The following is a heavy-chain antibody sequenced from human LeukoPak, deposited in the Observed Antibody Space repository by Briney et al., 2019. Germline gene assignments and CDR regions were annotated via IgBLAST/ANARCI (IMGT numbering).Heavy chain of an antibody. D-gene: IGHD5-18*01. CDR1: AGSISIYY. CDR2: IYYTGST. V-gene: IGHV4-59*01. CDR3: AREYNYGTYYFGY. J-gene: IGHJ4*02. Sequence: SETLSLTCTVSAGSISIYYWSWIRQPPGKGLEWIGYIYYTGSTSYNPSLKNRVSISVDTSKDQFSLTLSSVTTADTAVYYCAREYNYGTYYFGYWGQGTLVTVSS.